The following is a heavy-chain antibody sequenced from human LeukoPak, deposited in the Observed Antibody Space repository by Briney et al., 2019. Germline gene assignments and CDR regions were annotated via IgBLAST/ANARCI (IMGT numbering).Heavy chain of an antibody. J-gene: IGHJ5*02. Sequence: ASVKVSCKASGYTFTTYGISWVRQASGQRLEWMGWISAYNGNTNYAQQFQDRVTMSTDTSMSTAYMELRSLRSDGTAVYYCARDLIAVRPGWFDPWGQGSLVTVSS. CDR2: ISAYNGNT. CDR3: ARDLIAVRPGWFDP. V-gene: IGHV1-18*01. CDR1: GYTFTTYG. D-gene: IGHD6-6*01.